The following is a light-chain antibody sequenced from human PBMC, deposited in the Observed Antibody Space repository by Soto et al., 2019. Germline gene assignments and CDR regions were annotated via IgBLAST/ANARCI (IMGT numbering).Light chain of an antibody. CDR3: QQHISFPIT. CDR2: AAS. Sequence: DIQMAQSLSSVSASVGDKVTIICRASQDLTSWLAWYQQKPGKAPKLMISAASSLQSGGPSRFSGSGSGTDFTLTIRSLQPEDFATYYCQQHISFPITCGQGTRGEI. J-gene: IGKJ5*01. CDR1: QDLTSW. V-gene: IGKV1D-12*01.